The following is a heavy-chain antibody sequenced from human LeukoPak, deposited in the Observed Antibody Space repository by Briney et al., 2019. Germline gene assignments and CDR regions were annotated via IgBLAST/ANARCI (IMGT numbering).Heavy chain of an antibody. V-gene: IGHV3-7*04. CDR3: VRDGGYYGPDS. D-gene: IGHD3-10*01. CDR1: GFTFGNYW. CDR2: ISQDGSEK. J-gene: IGHJ4*02. Sequence: PGGSLRPSCAASGFTFGNYWMTWVRQAPGKGLEWVAHISQDGSEKYYVDSVTGRFIISRDNTKNSLYLQMNSLRAEDTAVYYCVRDGGYYGPDSWGQGALVSVSS.